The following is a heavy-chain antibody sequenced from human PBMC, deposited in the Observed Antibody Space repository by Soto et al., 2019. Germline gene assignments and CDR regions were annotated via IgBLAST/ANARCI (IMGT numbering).Heavy chain of an antibody. CDR1: GYTFSSYS. CDR3: ARAKSGGGGVRYFFDY. V-gene: IGHV1-18*04. CDR2: ISAYNGHT. J-gene: IGHJ4*02. D-gene: IGHD3-16*01. Sequence: GASVKVSCKASGYTFSSYSVSWVRQAPGQGLEWMGWISAYNGHTNYAQKFQGRVTMTTDTSTSTAYMELRGLRSDDTAVYYCARAKSGGGGVRYFFDYWGQGTLVTVSS.